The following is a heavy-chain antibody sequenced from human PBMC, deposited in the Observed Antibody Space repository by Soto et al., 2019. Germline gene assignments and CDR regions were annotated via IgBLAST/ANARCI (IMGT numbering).Heavy chain of an antibody. J-gene: IGHJ4*02. CDR1: GYTFTSYG. Sequence: ASVKVSCKASGYTFTSYGISWVRQAPGQGLEWMGWISAYNGNTNYAQKLQGRVTMTTDTSTSTAYMELRSLRSDDTAVYYCARVDCSGGSCYTTPDYWGQGTLVTVSS. CDR3: ARVDCSGGSCYTTPDY. D-gene: IGHD2-15*01. V-gene: IGHV1-18*01. CDR2: ISAYNGNT.